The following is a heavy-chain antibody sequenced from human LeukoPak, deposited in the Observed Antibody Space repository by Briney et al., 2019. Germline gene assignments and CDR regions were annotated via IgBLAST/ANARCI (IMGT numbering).Heavy chain of an antibody. Sequence: SETLSLTCTVSGGSISSYYWGWIRQPPGKRLEWIGGINHSRTTNYNPSLKSRVTISVDTSKNQFSLKLSSVTAADTAVYYCARDVDATSGWFDPWGQGTLVTVSS. CDR2: INHSRTT. CDR1: GGSISSYY. V-gene: IGHV4-34*01. D-gene: IGHD2-15*01. J-gene: IGHJ5*02. CDR3: ARDVDATSGWFDP.